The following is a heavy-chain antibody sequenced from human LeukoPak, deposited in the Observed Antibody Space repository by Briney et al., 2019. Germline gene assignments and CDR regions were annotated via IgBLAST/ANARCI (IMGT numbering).Heavy chain of an antibody. Sequence: ASVNVSCKASGYTFTSYGISWVRQAPGQGLEWMGWISAYNVNTNDAQKLQGRVTMTTDTSTTTAYMELRSLRSEDTAVYYCATLFGSSGYYWNYWGQGTLVTVSS. CDR3: ATLFGSSGYYWNY. J-gene: IGHJ4*02. D-gene: IGHD3-22*01. V-gene: IGHV1-18*01. CDR1: GYTFTSYG. CDR2: ISAYNVNT.